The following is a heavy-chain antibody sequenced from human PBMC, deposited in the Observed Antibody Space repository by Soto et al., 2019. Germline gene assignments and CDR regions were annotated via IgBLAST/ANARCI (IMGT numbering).Heavy chain of an antibody. J-gene: IGHJ3*01. Sequence: QVQLQQWGAGLLKPSETLSLTCAVHGESFSDYYWSWIRQPPGKGLEWIGEINHSGSTNYNTSLKSRVTLSADTSKNQFSLKLGSLTAADTAVYYCARAARIFDVWGQGTLVTVSS. CDR2: INHSGST. CDR1: GESFSDYY. CDR3: ARAARIFDV. V-gene: IGHV4-34*01.